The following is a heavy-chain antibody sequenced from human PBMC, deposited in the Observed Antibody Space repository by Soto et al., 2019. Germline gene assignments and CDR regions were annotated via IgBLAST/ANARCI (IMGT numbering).Heavy chain of an antibody. V-gene: IGHV1-2*02. J-gene: IGHJ4*02. CDR1: GYTFTGYH. D-gene: IGHD2-2*02. CDR2: INPNSGVT. Sequence: QVQLVQSGAEVKKPGASVKVSCKASGYTFTGYHIHWVRQAPGQGLEWMGWINPNSGVTIYAQKFQGRVIMTRETPSTTAYMELSRLTSDDTAVYYCARGYCSSTSCYRSGYEKYYFDYWGQGTLVTVSS. CDR3: ARGYCSSTSCYRSGYEKYYFDY.